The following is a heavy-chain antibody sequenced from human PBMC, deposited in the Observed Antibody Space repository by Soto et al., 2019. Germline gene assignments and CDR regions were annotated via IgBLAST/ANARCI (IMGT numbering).Heavy chain of an antibody. CDR2: IGGSGTTI. CDR3: ARSVRPLSWFEP. D-gene: IGHD3-10*01. J-gene: IGHJ5*02. Sequence: GGSLRLSCVASGFPFSAYAMNWVRQTPGKGLEWVCGIGGSGTTIYCAESLKGRFTISRDNFGNTMYLQMNSVRVEDTAVYYCARSVRPLSWFEPWGQGTRVTVSS. CDR1: GFPFSAYA. V-gene: IGHV3-23*01.